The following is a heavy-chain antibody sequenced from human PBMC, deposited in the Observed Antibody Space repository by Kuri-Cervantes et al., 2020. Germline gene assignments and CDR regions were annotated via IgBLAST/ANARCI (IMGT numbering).Heavy chain of an antibody. Sequence: GESLKISCAVSGFTFSSYAMHWVRQAPGKGLEWVAVISYDGSNKYYADSVKGRFTISRDNSKNTLYLQMNSLRAEDTAVYYCAKPGSVVLYADYFDYWGQGTLVTVSS. J-gene: IGHJ4*02. D-gene: IGHD2/OR15-2a*01. V-gene: IGHV3-30-3*02. CDR2: ISYDGSNK. CDR3: AKPGSVVLYADYFDY. CDR1: GFTFSSYA.